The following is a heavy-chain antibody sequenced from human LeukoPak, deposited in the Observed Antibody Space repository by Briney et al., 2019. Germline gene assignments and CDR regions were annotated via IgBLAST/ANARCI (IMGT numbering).Heavy chain of an antibody. CDR2: YGPEEGKT. Sequence: GASVKVSCKVSGYTLTELAMHWVRPVPGKGLEWMGGYGPEEGKTVYAQKFQVRITMTDDTSTDTTYMELSSLRSEDTAVYYCAADPQWGGTYHIWGQGTVVIVSS. J-gene: IGHJ3*02. D-gene: IGHD6-19*01. CDR3: AADPQWGGTYHI. CDR1: GYTLTELA. V-gene: IGHV1-24*01.